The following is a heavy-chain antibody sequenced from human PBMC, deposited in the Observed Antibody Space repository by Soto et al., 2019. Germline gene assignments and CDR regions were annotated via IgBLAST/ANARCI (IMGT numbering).Heavy chain of an antibody. CDR1: GGSISSADYY. D-gene: IGHD4-17*01. Sequence: QVQLQESGPGLVKPSQTLSLTCNVSGGSISSADYYWNWIRQHPGKGLEWIAYIYYSGSTYYNPSLESRVSISIDTSKNQFSLKLTSVTAADTAVYYCAGLDYGDVVFDSWGQGTLVTVSS. CDR3: AGLDYGDVVFDS. CDR2: IYYSGST. J-gene: IGHJ4*02. V-gene: IGHV4-31*03.